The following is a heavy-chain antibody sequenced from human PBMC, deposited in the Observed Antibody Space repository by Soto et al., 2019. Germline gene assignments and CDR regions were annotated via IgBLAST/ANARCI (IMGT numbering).Heavy chain of an antibody. D-gene: IGHD6-19*01. CDR1: GFTVDDYA. V-gene: IGHV3-9*01. J-gene: IGHJ4*02. CDR2: MSWNSGTI. Sequence: EVQLVESGGGLVQPGRSLRLSCAASGFTVDDYAMHGVRQAPGKGLEWVSGMSWNSGTIAYADSVKGRFTVSRDNAKNSLYLQMNSLRADDTAVYYCAKDIRRGFSSAWGDWGQGALVTVSS. CDR3: AKDIRRGFSSAWGD.